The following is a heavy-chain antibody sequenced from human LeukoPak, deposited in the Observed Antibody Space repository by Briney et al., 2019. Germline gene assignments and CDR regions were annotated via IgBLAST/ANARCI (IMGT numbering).Heavy chain of an antibody. V-gene: IGHV1-46*01. CDR1: GYTFTSNY. CDR2: ISPSGGST. D-gene: IGHD6-6*01. Sequence: ASVKVSCKAFGYTFTSNYMHWVRQAPGQGPEWMGVISPSGGSTTYAQKFQGRVTLTRDMSTSTGYLELSSLRSEDTAVYYCARFDHSSSSGWYWGQGTLVTVSS. J-gene: IGHJ4*02. CDR3: ARFDHSSSSGWY.